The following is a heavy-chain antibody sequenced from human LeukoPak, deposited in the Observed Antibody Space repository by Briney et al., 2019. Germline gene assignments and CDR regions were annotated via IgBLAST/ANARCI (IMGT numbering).Heavy chain of an antibody. Sequence: PGGSLRLSCAASGFSFSRNGMHWVRQAPGKGLEWVAIIWYDGSNAYYADSVKGRFTISRDNSKNTVYLQMNSLRAEDTAVYYCARTYSSGWYSIWGYWGQGTLVTVSS. J-gene: IGHJ4*02. CDR1: GFSFSRNG. CDR2: IWYDGSNA. D-gene: IGHD6-19*01. V-gene: IGHV3-33*01. CDR3: ARTYSSGWYSIWGY.